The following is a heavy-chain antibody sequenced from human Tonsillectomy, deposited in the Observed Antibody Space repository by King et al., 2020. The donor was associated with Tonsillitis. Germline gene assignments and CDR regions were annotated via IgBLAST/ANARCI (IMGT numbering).Heavy chain of an antibody. V-gene: IGHV3-72*01. J-gene: IGHJ4*02. Sequence: WVRQAPGKGLEWVGRIRSEPNSYTTKYAASVNGRFTISRDDSRNSLYLQLNSLKTEDTAVYFCVVLRRTWAYWGLGNLVSVSS. CDR2: IRSEPNSYTT. CDR3: VVLRRTWAY.